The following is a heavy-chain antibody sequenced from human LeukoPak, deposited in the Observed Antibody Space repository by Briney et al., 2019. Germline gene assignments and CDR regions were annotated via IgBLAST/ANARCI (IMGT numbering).Heavy chain of an antibody. CDR2: IYYSGST. CDR1: GGSISSYY. J-gene: IGHJ4*02. Sequence: PSETLSLTCTVSGGSISSYYWSWIRQPPGKGLEWIGYIYYSGSTNYNPSLKSRVTISVDTSKNQFSLKLSSVTAADTAVYYCAREGSNVAAETFDYWGQGTLVTVSS. V-gene: IGHV4-59*01. D-gene: IGHD2-15*01. CDR3: AREGSNVAAETFDY.